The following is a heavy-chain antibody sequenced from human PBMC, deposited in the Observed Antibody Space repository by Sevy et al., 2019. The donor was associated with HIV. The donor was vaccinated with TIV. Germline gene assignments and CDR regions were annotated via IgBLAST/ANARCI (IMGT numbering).Heavy chain of an antibody. D-gene: IGHD3-10*01. V-gene: IGHV1-18*01. CDR2: ISAYNGNT. CDR3: ARVGRGVRGVMYFDY. J-gene: IGHJ4*02. CDR1: GYTFTSYG. Sequence: ASVKVSCKASGYTFTSYGISWVRQAPGQGLEWMGWISAYNGNTNYAQKLQGRVTMTTDTSTSTAYMELRSLRADDTAVYYCARVGRGVRGVMYFDYWGQGTLVTVSS.